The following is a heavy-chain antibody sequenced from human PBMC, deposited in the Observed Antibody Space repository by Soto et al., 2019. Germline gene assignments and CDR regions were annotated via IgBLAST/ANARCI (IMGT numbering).Heavy chain of an antibody. V-gene: IGHV4-39*01. D-gene: IGHD3-22*01. Sequence: QLQLQESGPGLVKPSETLSLTCTVSGGSISSSSYYWGWIRQPPGKGLEWIGSIYYSGSTYYNPSRKSRAAXSXDXXKNPFSLKLRSVTAADTAVYYCARLVYDSSGYRPGWGQGTLVTVSS. CDR2: IYYSGST. CDR3: ARLVYDSSGYRPG. J-gene: IGHJ4*02. CDR1: GGSISSSSYY.